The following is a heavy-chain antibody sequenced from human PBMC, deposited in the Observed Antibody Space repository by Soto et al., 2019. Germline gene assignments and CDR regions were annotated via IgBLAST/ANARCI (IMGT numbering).Heavy chain of an antibody. D-gene: IGHD5-12*01. CDR1: GFTFSSCA. V-gene: IGHV3-23*01. CDR2: TSGSGGST. J-gene: IGHJ3*01. Sequence: EVQLLESGGGLVQPGGSLRLSCAASGFTFSSCAMTWVRQAPGKGLEWVSATSGSGGSTYYADSVKGWVTISRDKSKNTLYLQMNSMRGEDTAVYYFAKDQVDVVATSKDAFDVWGQGKRVAVSS. CDR3: AKDQVDVVATSKDAFDV.